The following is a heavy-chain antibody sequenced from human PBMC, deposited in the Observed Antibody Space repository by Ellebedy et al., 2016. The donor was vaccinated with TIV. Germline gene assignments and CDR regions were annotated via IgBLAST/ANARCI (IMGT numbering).Heavy chain of an antibody. CDR2: I. Sequence: INYADSVKGRFTISRDSAKNSQYLQMNSLRAEDTAVYYCVRDMYYYGSGTYYKGFDYWGQGTLVTVSS. D-gene: IGHD3-10*01. CDR3: VRDMYYYGSGTYYKGFDY. V-gene: IGHV3-11*04. J-gene: IGHJ4*02.